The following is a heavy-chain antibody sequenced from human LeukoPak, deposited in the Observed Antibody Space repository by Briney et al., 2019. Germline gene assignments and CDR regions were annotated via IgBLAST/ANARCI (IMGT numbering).Heavy chain of an antibody. D-gene: IGHD3-3*01. CDR1: GGSISRYY. J-gene: IGHJ6*02. Sequence: KPSETPSLTCTVSGGSISRYYWSWIRQPPRKGPELIWYIYYSGGTNYNPSLKSRVTISVDTSKNQFSLKLSSVTAADTAVYYCARHLESAGTRPYYYYYYGMDVWGQGTTVTVSS. CDR2: IYYSGGT. CDR3: ARHLESAGTRPYYYYYYGMDV. V-gene: IGHV4-59*08.